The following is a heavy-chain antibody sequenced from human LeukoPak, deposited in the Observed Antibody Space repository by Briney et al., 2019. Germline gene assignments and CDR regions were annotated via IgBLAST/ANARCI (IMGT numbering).Heavy chain of an antibody. CDR3: ARDGSSWYPFSFDY. CDR1: GFTFSSYW. Sequence: QTGGSLRLSCAASGFTFSSYWMSWVCQAPGKGLEWVANIKQDGSEKYYVDSVKGRFTISRDNAKNSLYLQMNSLRAEDTAVYYCARDGSSWYPFSFDYWGQGTLVTVSS. J-gene: IGHJ4*02. V-gene: IGHV3-7*01. CDR2: IKQDGSEK. D-gene: IGHD6-13*01.